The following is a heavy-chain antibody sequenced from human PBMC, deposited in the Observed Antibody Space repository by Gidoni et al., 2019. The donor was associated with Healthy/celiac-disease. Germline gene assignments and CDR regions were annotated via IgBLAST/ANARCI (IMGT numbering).Heavy chain of an antibody. CDR3: AREQNYYDSSGYYRQLDY. D-gene: IGHD3-22*01. J-gene: IGHJ4*02. Sequence: QVQLQESGPGLVKPSQTLSLTCTVSGGSLSRGGYYWSWIRQHPGKGLEWIGYIYYSGSTYYNPSIKSRVTISVDTSKNQFSLKLSSVTAADTAVYYCAREQNYYDSSGYYRQLDYWGQGTLVTVSS. V-gene: IGHV4-31*03. CDR1: GGSLSRGGYY. CDR2: IYYSGST.